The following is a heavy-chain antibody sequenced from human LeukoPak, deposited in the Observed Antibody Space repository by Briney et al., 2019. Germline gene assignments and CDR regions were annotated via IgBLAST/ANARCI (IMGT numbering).Heavy chain of an antibody. CDR3: AKDHGSGGSCYDY. Sequence: GGSLTLLCTASVFTCSRYRMIWVRRSPGEGLVWVSSISSGSSFIYFADSVKGRFTISRDNAKNTLNLQMNSLRAEDTAVYYCAKDHGSGGSCYDYWGQGTLVTVSS. V-gene: IGHV3-21*01. CDR2: ISSGSSFI. CDR1: VFTCSRYR. J-gene: IGHJ4*02. D-gene: IGHD2-15*01.